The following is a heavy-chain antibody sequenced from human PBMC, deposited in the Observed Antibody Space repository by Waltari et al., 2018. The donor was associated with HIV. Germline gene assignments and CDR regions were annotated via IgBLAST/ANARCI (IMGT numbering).Heavy chain of an antibody. CDR3: AKAPHHYDSSGPVY. CDR2: IRYDGTNK. CDR1: GFTFSNYG. J-gene: IGHJ4*02. V-gene: IGHV3-30*02. Sequence: QVQLVESGGGVVQPGGSLRLSCTASGFTFSNYGLYWVRQAPGKGLQWGAFIRYDGTNKYYADSVKGRFIISRDNSKNTLSLQMHSLRAEDTAVYYCAKAPHHYDSSGPVYWGQGTLVTVSS. D-gene: IGHD3-22*01.